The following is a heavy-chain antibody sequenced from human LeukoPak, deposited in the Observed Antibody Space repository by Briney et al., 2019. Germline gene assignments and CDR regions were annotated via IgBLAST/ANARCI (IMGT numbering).Heavy chain of an antibody. CDR2: IYHSGST. D-gene: IGHD6-19*01. CDR3: ARGESIAVAGTDYYGMDV. CDR1: GYSISSGYY. V-gene: IGHV4-38-2*02. Sequence: PSETLSLTCTVSGYSISSGYYWGWIRQPPGKGLEWIGSIYHSGSTYYNPSLKSRVTISVDTSKNQFSLKLSSVTAADTAVYYCARGESIAVAGTDYYGMDVWGQGTTVTVSS. J-gene: IGHJ6*02.